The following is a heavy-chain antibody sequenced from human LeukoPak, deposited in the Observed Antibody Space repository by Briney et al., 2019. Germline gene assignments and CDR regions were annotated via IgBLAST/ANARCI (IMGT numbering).Heavy chain of an antibody. CDR3: ARETYDFWSGSYFDY. J-gene: IGHJ4*02. V-gene: IGHV4-39*07. Sequence: SETLSLTCTLSGGSVSSSSYYWGWIRQSPGKGLEWIGSIYYTGSTYYNPSLKSRVTISLDTSKNQFSLKLSSVTAADTAVYYCARETYDFWSGSYFDYWGQGTLVTVSS. D-gene: IGHD3-3*01. CDR2: IYYTGST. CDR1: GGSVSSSSYY.